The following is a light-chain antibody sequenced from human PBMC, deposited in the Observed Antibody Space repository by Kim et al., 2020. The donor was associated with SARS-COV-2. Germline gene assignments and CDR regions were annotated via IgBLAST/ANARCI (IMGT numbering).Light chain of an antibody. CDR2: QNT. CDR1: KLGDKY. J-gene: IGLJ1*01. CDR3: QAWDSSTNYV. V-gene: IGLV3-1*01. Sequence: VCPGQTASITCSGDKLGDKYACWYQQKPGQSPLLVIYQNTKRPSGIPERFSGSNSGNTATLTISGTQAMDEADYYCQAWDSSTNYVFGTGTKVTVL.